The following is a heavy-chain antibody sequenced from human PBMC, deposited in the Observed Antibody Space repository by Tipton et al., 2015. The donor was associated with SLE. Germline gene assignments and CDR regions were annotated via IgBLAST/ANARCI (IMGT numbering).Heavy chain of an antibody. J-gene: IGHJ3*02. CDR3: ALRGHDAFDI. D-gene: IGHD3-16*01. Sequence: TLSLTCTVSGGSIGSSTYYWGRIRQPPGKGLEWIGEINHSGSTNYNPSLKSRVTISVDTSKNQFSLKLSSVTAADTAVYYCALRGHDAFDIWGQGTMVTVSS. V-gene: IGHV4-39*07. CDR2: INHSGST. CDR1: GGSIGSSTYY.